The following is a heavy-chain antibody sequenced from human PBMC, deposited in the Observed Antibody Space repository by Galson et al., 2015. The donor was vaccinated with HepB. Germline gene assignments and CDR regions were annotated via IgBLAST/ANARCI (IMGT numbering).Heavy chain of an antibody. Sequence: SLRLSCAVSKFSFSDYYMYWIRQGPGKGLEWISCIGDSGSPIYYADSVKGRFTISRDNSKQSLYLQMNSLRADDTAVYYCASPGRRGDSFHAPPSYWGQGTLVTVSS. CDR3: ASPGRRGDSFHAPPSY. CDR2: IGDSGSPI. J-gene: IGHJ4*02. CDR1: KFSFSDYY. V-gene: IGHV3-11*01. D-gene: IGHD3-22*01.